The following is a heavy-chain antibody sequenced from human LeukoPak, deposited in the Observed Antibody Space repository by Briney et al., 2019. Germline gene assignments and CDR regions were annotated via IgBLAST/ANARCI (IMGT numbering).Heavy chain of an antibody. CDR3: ARDDLLSSGWYYRTFDY. D-gene: IGHD6-19*01. CDR1: GFTFSSYS. Sequence: PGGSLRLSCAASGFTFSSYSMNWVRQAPGKGLEWVSYISSSSSTIYYADSVKGRFTISRDNAKNSLYLQMNSLRAEDTAVYYCARDDLLSSGWYYRTFDYWGQGTLVTVSS. V-gene: IGHV3-48*04. J-gene: IGHJ4*02. CDR2: ISSSSSTI.